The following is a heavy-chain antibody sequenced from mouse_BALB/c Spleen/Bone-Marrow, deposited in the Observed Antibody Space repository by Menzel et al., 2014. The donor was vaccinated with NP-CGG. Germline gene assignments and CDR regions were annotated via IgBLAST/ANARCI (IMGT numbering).Heavy chain of an antibody. CDR3: ARSDGAMDY. D-gene: IGHD2-3*01. J-gene: IGHJ4*01. Sequence: EVMLVESGGGLVQPGGSRKLSCAASGFTFSSFGMHWVRQAPEKGLEWVAYISTGSSTIYYADTVKGRFTISRDNPKNTLFLQMPSLRSEDTAMYYCARSDGAMDYWGQGISVTVSS. V-gene: IGHV5-17*02. CDR2: ISTGSSTI. CDR1: GFTFSSFG.